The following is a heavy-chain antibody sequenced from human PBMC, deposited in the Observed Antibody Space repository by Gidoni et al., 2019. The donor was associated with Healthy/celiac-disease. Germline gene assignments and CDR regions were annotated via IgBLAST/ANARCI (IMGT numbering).Heavy chain of an antibody. CDR2: IYTSGST. D-gene: IGHD3-16*01. V-gene: IGHV4-4*07. CDR3: ARARGRDGHEGYYYYGMDV. Sequence: QVQLQESGPGLVKPSETLSLTGTVPGGSISSYYWSWIRQPAGKELEWIGRIYTSGSTNYNPSRNSRVPMSVDTSKNQLSLKLSSVTAADTAVYYCARARGRDGHEGYYYYGMDVWGQGTTVTVSS. J-gene: IGHJ6*02. CDR1: GGSISSYY.